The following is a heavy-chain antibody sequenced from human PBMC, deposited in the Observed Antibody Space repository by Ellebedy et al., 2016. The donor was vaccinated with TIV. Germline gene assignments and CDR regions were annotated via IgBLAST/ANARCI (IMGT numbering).Heavy chain of an antibody. D-gene: IGHD5-18*01. CDR2: IRLDGSDK. J-gene: IGHJ5*02. CDR3: AKEWSMDTVTPLRFDP. Sequence: PGGSLRLSCVASGFSFRSYWMSWVRQAPGKGLEWLAFIRLDGSDKYLADSVKGRLTISRDNSKTILHLQMISLRAEDTAVYFCAKEWSMDTVTPLRFDPWGQGTLVSVSS. CDR1: GFSFRSYW. V-gene: IGHV3-30*02.